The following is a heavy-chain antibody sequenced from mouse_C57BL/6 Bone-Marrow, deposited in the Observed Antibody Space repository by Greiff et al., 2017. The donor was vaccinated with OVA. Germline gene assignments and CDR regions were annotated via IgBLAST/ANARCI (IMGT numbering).Heavy chain of an antibody. CDR3: ARGGYYGSISFWYCDV. D-gene: IGHD1-1*01. CDR1: GYTFTSYW. Sequence: QVQLQQPGAELVMPGASVKLSCKASGYTFTSYWMHWVKQRPGQGLEWIGEIDPSDSYTNYNQKFKGKSTLTVDKSSSTAYMQLSSLTSEDSAVYYCARGGYYGSISFWYCDVWGTGTTVTVSS. CDR2: IDPSDSYT. J-gene: IGHJ1*03. V-gene: IGHV1-69*01.